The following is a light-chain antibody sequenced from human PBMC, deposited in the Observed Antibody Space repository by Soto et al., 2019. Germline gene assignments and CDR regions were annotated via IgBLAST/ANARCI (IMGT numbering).Light chain of an antibody. CDR1: QTVSSY. CDR3: QHYGNSRT. J-gene: IGKJ1*01. CDR2: GAS. V-gene: IGKV3-20*01. Sequence: EIVLTQSPCTLSLSPGERATLSCRASQTVSSYLAWYQQKPGQAPRLLIYGASNRATGIPDRFSGSGSGTDFTLTISRLEPEDFAVYYCQHYGNSRTFGQGTKVDTK.